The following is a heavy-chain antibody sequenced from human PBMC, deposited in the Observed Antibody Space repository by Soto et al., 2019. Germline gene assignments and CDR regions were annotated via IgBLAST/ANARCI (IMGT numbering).Heavy chain of an antibody. V-gene: IGHV1-18*01. CDR3: AREEWFGQTPFDS. D-gene: IGHD3-10*01. CDR2: ISGYDGNT. J-gene: IGHJ4*02. CDR1: GFTLNDFG. Sequence: ASVKVSCKASGFTLNDFGVSWVRQAPGQGLEWMGWISGYDGNTNFAQKYEGRVTTTIDSSTSTAYMELRNLRSDDTAMYYCAREEWFGQTPFDSWGQGTLVTVSS.